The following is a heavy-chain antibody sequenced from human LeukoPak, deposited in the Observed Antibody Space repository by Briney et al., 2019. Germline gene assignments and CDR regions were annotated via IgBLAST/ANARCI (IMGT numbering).Heavy chain of an antibody. CDR2: ISYDGSNK. V-gene: IGHV3-30*09. CDR1: GFTFSSYA. J-gene: IGHJ4*02. CDR3: ARDPSFDY. Sequence: GGSLRLSCAASGFTFSSYAMHWVRQAPGKGLEWVAVISYDGSNKYYADSVKGRFAISRDNSKNTLYLQMNSLRAEDTAVYYCARDPSFDYWGQGTLVTVSS.